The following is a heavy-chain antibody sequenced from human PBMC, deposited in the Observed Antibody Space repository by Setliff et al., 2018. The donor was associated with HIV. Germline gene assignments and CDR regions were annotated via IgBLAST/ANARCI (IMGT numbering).Heavy chain of an antibody. J-gene: IGHJ5*02. Sequence: ASVKVSCKTSGYSFINYAINWVRQAPGQGLQWMGWINTQTGSPTYAQAFTGRFVFSVDTSVTTAYLQISGLKADDTAVYYCARALYGEYGGDLKWLDPWGQGTLVTVSS. CDR2: INTQTGSP. CDR3: ARALYGEYGGDLKWLDP. CDR1: GYSFINYA. V-gene: IGHV7-4-1*02. D-gene: IGHD4-17*01.